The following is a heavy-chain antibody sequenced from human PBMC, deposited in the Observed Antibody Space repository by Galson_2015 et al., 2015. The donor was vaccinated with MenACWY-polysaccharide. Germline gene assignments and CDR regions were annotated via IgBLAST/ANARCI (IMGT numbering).Heavy chain of an antibody. Sequence: SLRLSCAGSGFTFNNRWMHWVRQAPGKGLVGVSRIDRDGSSTKYADSVKGRFTITRDNAKNTLYLQMNSLRAEDTAVYYCVRAGDRRLDVWGQGTTVTVSS. V-gene: IGHV3-74*03. CDR3: VRAGDRRLDV. CDR1: GFTFNNRW. CDR2: IDRDGSST. J-gene: IGHJ6*02. D-gene: IGHD2-15*01.